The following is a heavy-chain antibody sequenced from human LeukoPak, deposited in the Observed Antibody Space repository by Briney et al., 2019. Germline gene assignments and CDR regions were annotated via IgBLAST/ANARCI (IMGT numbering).Heavy chain of an antibody. J-gene: IGHJ4*02. Sequence: GGSLRRSCAASGFTFSSYSMNWVRQAPGKGLEWVSYISSSSSTIYYADSVKGRFTISRDNAKNPLYLQMNSLRDEDTAVYYCARDKAPAYYYDSSDLDYWGQGTLVTVSS. D-gene: IGHD3-22*01. CDR1: GFTFSSYS. V-gene: IGHV3-48*02. CDR2: ISSSSSTI. CDR3: ARDKAPAYYYDSSDLDY.